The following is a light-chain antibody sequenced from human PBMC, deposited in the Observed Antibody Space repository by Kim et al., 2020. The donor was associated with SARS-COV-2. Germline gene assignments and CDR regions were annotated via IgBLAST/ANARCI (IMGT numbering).Light chain of an antibody. CDR2: GNN. J-gene: IGLJ3*02. Sequence: GVTISWTGNSSNVGAHDDVHWYQQLPGTAPKLLMYGNNNRPSGVPDRFSGSKSGTSASLTITGLQTEDEADYYCQSYDSSLSAWVFGGGTQLTVL. CDR3: QSYDSSLSAWV. V-gene: IGLV1-40*01. CDR1: SSNVGAHDD.